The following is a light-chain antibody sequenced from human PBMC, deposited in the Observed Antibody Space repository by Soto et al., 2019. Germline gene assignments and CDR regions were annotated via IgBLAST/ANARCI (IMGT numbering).Light chain of an antibody. V-gene: IGLV1-47*01. Sequence: QSVLTQPPSASGTPGQRVTISCSGSRSNIGSNYVYWYQQLPGMAPKLLIYRNNQRPSGGPDRFSDSKSGTSASLAISGLRSEDEADYYCAAWDDSLRGQVFGTGTKLTVL. J-gene: IGLJ1*01. CDR2: RNN. CDR3: AAWDDSLRGQV. CDR1: RSNIGSNY.